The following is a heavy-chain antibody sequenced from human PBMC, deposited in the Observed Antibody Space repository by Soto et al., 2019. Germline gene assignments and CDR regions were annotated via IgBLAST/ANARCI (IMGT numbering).Heavy chain of an antibody. Sequence: GGSLRLSCAASGFTFSSYGMHWVRQAPGKGLEWVAVISYDGSNKYYADSVKGRFTISRDNSKNTLYLQMNSLRAEDTAVYYCAARYCNGGSCYLPYWGQGTLVTVSS. CDR3: AARYCNGGSCYLPY. CDR1: GFTFSSYG. D-gene: IGHD2-15*01. CDR2: ISYDGSNK. J-gene: IGHJ4*02. V-gene: IGHV3-30*03.